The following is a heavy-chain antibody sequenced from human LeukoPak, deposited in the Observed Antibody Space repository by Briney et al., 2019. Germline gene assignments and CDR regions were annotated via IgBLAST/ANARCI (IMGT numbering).Heavy chain of an antibody. D-gene: IGHD3-9*01. J-gene: IGHJ4*02. V-gene: IGHV4-39*01. CDR1: GGSVSSSIYY. CDR3: ASRNDILTGYVFDF. Sequence: SETLSLTCTVSGGSVSSSIYYWGWIRQPTGKGLEWIGSIYYSGSTSYNPSLKSRVTISVDTSKNQFSLKLTSVTAADTAVYYCASRNDILTGYVFDFWGQGTLVTVSS. CDR2: IYYSGST.